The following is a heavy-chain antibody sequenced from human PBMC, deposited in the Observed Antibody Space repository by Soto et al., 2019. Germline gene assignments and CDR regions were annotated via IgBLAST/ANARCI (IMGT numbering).Heavy chain of an antibody. Sequence: GASVKVSCKASGYTFTSYAMHWVRQAPGQRLEWMGWINAGNGNTKYSQKFQGRVTITRDTSASTAYMELSSLRSEDTAVYYCARDSPYIAAAGNYYYGMDVWGQGTTVTVSS. V-gene: IGHV1-3*01. J-gene: IGHJ6*02. CDR1: GYTFTSYA. CDR3: ARDSPYIAAAGNYYYGMDV. D-gene: IGHD6-13*01. CDR2: INAGNGNT.